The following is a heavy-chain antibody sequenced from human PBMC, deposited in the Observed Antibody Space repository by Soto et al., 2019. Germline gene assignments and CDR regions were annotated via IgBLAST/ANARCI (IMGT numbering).Heavy chain of an antibody. V-gene: IGHV4-39*01. Sequence: QLQLQESGPGLVKPSETLSLTYTVSGGSISSSSYYWGWIRQPPGKGLEWIGSIYYSGSTYYNPSLKRRVTISVDTSKNQFSLKLSSVTAADTAVYYCARHARIVGATKWGGNDFDYWGQGTLVTVSS. D-gene: IGHD1-26*01. CDR2: IYYSGST. J-gene: IGHJ4*02. CDR1: GGSISSSSYY. CDR3: ARHARIVGATKWGGNDFDY.